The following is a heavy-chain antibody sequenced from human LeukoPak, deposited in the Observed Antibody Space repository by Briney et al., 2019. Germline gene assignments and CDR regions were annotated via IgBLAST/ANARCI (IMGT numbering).Heavy chain of an antibody. CDR2: ISYDGSNK. CDR1: GFSFSRYG. V-gene: IGHV3-30*18. Sequence: GGSLRLSCAASGFSFSRYGMHWVRQAPGKGLEWVAVISYDGSNKYYADSVKGRFTISRDNSKNTLYLQMNSLRAEDTAVYYCAKVAVEYYYGSGSFDYWGQGTLVTVSS. D-gene: IGHD3-10*01. J-gene: IGHJ4*02. CDR3: AKVAVEYYYGSGSFDY.